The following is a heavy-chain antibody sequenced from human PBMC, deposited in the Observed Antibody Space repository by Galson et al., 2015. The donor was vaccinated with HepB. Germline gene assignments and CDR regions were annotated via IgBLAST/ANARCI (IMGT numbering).Heavy chain of an antibody. CDR2: ISSSGSTI. D-gene: IGHD2-15*01. CDR3: ARGAELLPVYGMDV. Sequence: SLRLSCAASGFTFSSYGMHWVRQAPGKGLEWVSYISSSGSTIYYADSVKGRFTISRDNAKNSLYLQMNSLRAEDTAVYYCARGAELLPVYGMDVWGQGTTVTVSS. V-gene: IGHV3-48*03. CDR1: GFTFSSYG. J-gene: IGHJ6*02.